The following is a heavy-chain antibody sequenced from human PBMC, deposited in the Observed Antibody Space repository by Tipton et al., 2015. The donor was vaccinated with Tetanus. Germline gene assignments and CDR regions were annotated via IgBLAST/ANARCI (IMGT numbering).Heavy chain of an antibody. CDR1: GGSISSYY. J-gene: IGHJ1*01. CDR3: ARTSGYLYSSY. D-gene: IGHD3-3*01. CDR2: IDYSGST. Sequence: TLSLTCTVSGGSISSYYWSWVRQPPGKGLEWIGYIDYSGSTNYNPSLKSRVAMSVDTSKNQLSLKLSSVPSADTAVYYCARTSGYLYSSYWGQGTLVTVSS. V-gene: IGHV4-59*01.